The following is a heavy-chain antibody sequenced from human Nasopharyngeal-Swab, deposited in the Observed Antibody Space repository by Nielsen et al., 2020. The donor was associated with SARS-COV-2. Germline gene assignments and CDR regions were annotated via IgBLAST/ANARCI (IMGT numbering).Heavy chain of an antibody. D-gene: IGHD3-22*01. Sequence: ASVKVSCKASGYTFTSYGISWVRQAPGQGLEWMGWISAYNGNTNYAQKLQGRVTMTTDTSTSTAYMELSSLRSEDTAVYYCARVIDGDYYDSSGFDYWGQGTLVTVSS. J-gene: IGHJ4*02. CDR3: ARVIDGDYYDSSGFDY. CDR1: GYTFTSYG. V-gene: IGHV1-18*04. CDR2: ISAYNGNT.